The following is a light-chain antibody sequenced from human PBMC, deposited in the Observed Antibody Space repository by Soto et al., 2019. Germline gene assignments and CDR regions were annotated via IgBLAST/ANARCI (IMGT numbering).Light chain of an antibody. J-gene: IGKJ1*01. Sequence: EIVLTQSPGTLSLSPGERATLSCRASQSVSSSYLAWYQQKPGQAPRLLSYCASSRATGIPDRFSGSGSGTDFTLTISRREPADFAVHYCQQYGSSRSTFGQGTKVDIK. CDR3: QQYGSSRST. CDR2: CAS. CDR1: QSVSSSY. V-gene: IGKV3-20*01.